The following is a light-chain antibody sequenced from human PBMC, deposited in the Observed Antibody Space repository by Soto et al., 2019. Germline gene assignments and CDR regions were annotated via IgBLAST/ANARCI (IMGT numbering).Light chain of an antibody. CDR3: QQRSSWPS. Sequence: IVLTQSPATLSLSPGERATLSCRASQNINNFLAWYQQKPGQAPRLLIYDASNRAAGVPARFSGSGSGTDFTLTISSLEPEDFADYYCQQRSSWPSFGQGTRLEIK. CDR1: QNINNF. CDR2: DAS. V-gene: IGKV3-11*01. J-gene: IGKJ5*01.